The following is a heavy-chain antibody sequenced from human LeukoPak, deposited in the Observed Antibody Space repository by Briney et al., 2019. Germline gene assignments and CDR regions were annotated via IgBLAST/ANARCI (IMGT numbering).Heavy chain of an antibody. CDR2: IYTSGST. D-gene: IGHD4-23*01. V-gene: IGHV4-4*07. J-gene: IGHJ4*02. CDR3: ARDPNSAL. Sequence: PSETLSLTCTASDGSISGYYWSWIRQPAGKGLEWLGRIYTSGSTNYSPSLKSRVTISLDTSKNQFSLKLSSVTAADTAVYYCARDPNSALWGQGTLVTVSS. CDR1: DGSISGYY.